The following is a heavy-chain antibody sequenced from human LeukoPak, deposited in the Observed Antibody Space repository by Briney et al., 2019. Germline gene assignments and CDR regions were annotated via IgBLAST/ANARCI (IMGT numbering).Heavy chain of an antibody. D-gene: IGHD2-8*01. CDR2: ISYDGSNK. CDR1: AFIFSGHW. CDR3: ARESRGIVLMVYASDY. J-gene: IGHJ4*02. Sequence: GGSLRLSCEGSAFIFSGHWMNWVRQTPGKGLEWVAVISYDGSNKYYADSVKGRFTISRDNSKNTLYLQMNSLRAEDTAVYYCARESRGIVLMVYASDYWGQGTLVTVSS. V-gene: IGHV3-30-3*01.